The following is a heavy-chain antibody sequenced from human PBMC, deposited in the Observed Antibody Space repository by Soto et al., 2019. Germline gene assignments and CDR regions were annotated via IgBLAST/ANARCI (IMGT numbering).Heavy chain of an antibody. D-gene: IGHD6-13*01. V-gene: IGHV1-69*06. J-gene: IGHJ6*02. CDR2: IIPIFGTA. Sequence: QVQLVQSGAEVKKPGSSVKGSCKASGGTFSSYAISWVRQAPGQGLEWMGGIIPIFGTANYAQKFQGRVTITADKSTSTAYMELSSLRSEDTAVYYCARGSIAAAGRKGYYYGMDVWAKGPRSPSP. CDR1: GGTFSSYA. CDR3: ARGSIAAAGRKGYYYGMDV.